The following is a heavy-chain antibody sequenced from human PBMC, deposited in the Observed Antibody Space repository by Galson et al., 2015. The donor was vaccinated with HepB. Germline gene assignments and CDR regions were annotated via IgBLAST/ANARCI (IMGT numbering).Heavy chain of an antibody. V-gene: IGHV4-34*01. CDR3: ARGRVGSGYYPRYWYFDL. J-gene: IGHJ2*01. D-gene: IGHD3-22*01. CDR2: INHSGST. CDR1: GGSFSGYY. Sequence: ETLSLTCAVYGGSFSGYYWSWIRQPPGKGLEWIGEINHSGSTNYNPSLKSRVTISVDTSKNQFSLKLSSVTAADTAVYYCARGRVGSGYYPRYWYFDLWGRGTLVTVSS.